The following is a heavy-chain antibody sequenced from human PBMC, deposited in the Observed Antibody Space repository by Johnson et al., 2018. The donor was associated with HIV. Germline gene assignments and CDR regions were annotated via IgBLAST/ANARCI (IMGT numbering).Heavy chain of an antibody. CDR1: GFTFNTYT. V-gene: IGHV3-30-3*01. CDR2: ISYDGSNK. CDR3: ARLRSTMVRGGTDACDI. D-gene: IGHD3-10*01. J-gene: IGHJ3*02. Sequence: QVQLVESGGGVVQPGRSLRLSCAASGFTFNTYTMHWVRQAPGKGLELVAVISYDGSNKYYADSVKGRFTISRDNSKNTLYLQRNSLRPEDTAVYYCARLRSTMVRGGTDACDIWGQGIMVTVSS.